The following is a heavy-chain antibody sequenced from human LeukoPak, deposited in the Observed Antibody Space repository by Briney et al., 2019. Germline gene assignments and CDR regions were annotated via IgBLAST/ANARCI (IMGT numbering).Heavy chain of an antibody. Sequence: PSETLSLTCTVSGGSISSGGYYWSWIRQHPGKGLEWIGYIYYSGSTYYNPSLKSRVTISVDTSKNQFSLKLSSVTAADTAVYYCARARSRSAAIGWYFDYWGQGTLVTVSS. D-gene: IGHD2-2*01. V-gene: IGHV4-31*03. J-gene: IGHJ4*02. CDR1: GGSISSGGYY. CDR2: IYYSGST. CDR3: ARARSRSAAIGWYFDY.